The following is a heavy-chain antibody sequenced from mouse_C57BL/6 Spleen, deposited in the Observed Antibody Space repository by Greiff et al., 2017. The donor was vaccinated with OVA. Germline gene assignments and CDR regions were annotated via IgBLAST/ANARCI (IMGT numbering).Heavy chain of an antibody. CDR1: GYTFTSYG. Sequence: VKLMESGAELARPGASVKLSCKASGYTFTSYGISWVKQRTGQGLEWIGEIYPRSGNTYYNEKFKGKATLTADKSSSTAYMELRSLTSEDSAVYFCARPVTTVVATDAMDYWGQGTSVTVSS. CDR2: IYPRSGNT. CDR3: ARPVTTVVATDAMDY. V-gene: IGHV1-81*01. D-gene: IGHD1-1*01. J-gene: IGHJ4*01.